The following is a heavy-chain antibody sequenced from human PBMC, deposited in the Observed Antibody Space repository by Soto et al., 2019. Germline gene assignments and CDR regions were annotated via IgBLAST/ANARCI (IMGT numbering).Heavy chain of an antibody. CDR3: ARSAAVIVGYAFET. CDR1: GFTVSRNY. Sequence: EVQVMESGGDLVQPGGSLRLSCEAAGFTVSRNYMSWVRQAPGKGLECVSVVYTNGSTYFADSVKGRFTVSRDNSRNTLYLQMNSLRVEDTAVYFCARSAAVIVGYAFETWGPGTMVTVSS. D-gene: IGHD3-22*01. V-gene: IGHV3-66*01. CDR2: VYTNGST. J-gene: IGHJ3*02.